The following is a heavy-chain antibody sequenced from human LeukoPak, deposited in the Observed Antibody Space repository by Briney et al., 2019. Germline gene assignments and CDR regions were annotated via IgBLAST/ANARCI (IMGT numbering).Heavy chain of an antibody. CDR2: INHSGST. D-gene: IGHD5-18*01. CDR3: ARQQIYVDSAKVDYFDY. V-gene: IGHV4-34*01. CDR1: GGSISSYY. Sequence: SETLSLTCTVSGGSISSYYWSWIRQPPGKGLEWIGEINHSGSTNYNPSLKSRVTISVDTSKNQFSLKLNSVTAADTAVYYCARQQIYVDSAKVDYFDYWGQGILVTVSS. J-gene: IGHJ4*02.